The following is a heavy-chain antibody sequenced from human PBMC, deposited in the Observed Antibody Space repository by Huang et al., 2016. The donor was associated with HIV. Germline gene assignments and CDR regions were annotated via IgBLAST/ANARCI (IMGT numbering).Heavy chain of an antibody. J-gene: IGHJ6*02. CDR2: IHYSGST. CDR1: GGSISSYY. D-gene: IGHD6-13*01. CDR3: ARGGPYSRDYYYYGMDV. Sequence: QVQLQASGPGLVKPSETLSLTCTVSGGSISSYYWSWIRQPPGKGLEWIGYIHYSGSTNYNPARKSRVTTSVDTSKNQFFLKLSSVTAADTAVYYCARGGPYSRDYYYYGMDVWGQGTTVTVSS. V-gene: IGHV4-59*01.